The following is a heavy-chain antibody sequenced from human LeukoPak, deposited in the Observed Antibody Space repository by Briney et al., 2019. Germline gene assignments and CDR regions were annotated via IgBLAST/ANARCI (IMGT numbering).Heavy chain of an antibody. CDR3: AKFAVPVGCQLLFWFDY. CDR2: ISGSGGST. J-gene: IGHJ4*02. CDR1: GFTFSSYA. D-gene: IGHD2-2*01. Sequence: PGGSLRLSCAASGFTFSSYAMSWVRQAPGKGLEWVSAISGSGGSTYYTDSVKGRFTISRDNSKNTLYLQMNSLRAEDTAVYYCAKFAVPVGCQLLFWFDYWGQGTLVTVSS. V-gene: IGHV3-23*01.